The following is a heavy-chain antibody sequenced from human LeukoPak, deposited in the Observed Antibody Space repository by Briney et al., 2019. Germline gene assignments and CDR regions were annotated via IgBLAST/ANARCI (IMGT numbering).Heavy chain of an antibody. CDR3: ASSGGSRLPFDY. D-gene: IGHD2-15*01. J-gene: IGHJ4*02. CDR2: IIPIFGTA. Sequence: SVKVSCKASGGTFSSYAISWVRQAPGQGLEWMGGIIPIFGTANYAQKFQGRVTITADESTSTAYMELSSLRSEDTAVYYCASSGGSRLPFDYWGQGTLVTVSS. CDR1: GGTFSSYA. V-gene: IGHV1-69*13.